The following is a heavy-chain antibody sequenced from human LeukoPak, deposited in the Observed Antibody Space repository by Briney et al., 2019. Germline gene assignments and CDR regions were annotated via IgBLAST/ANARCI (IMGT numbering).Heavy chain of an antibody. CDR1: GFTFSSYS. V-gene: IGHV3-21*01. CDR3: ARGGAGATKDDTFDI. CDR2: ISSSSSII. D-gene: IGHD1-1*01. Sequence: PNGSLTVSCAASGFTFSSYSMNWVRQAPGRGLEWVSSISSSSSIIFYADSVKGRFTISRDNAKNSLYLQMISLRAEDTAVYYCARGGAGATKDDTFDIWGQGTMVPVSS. J-gene: IGHJ3*02.